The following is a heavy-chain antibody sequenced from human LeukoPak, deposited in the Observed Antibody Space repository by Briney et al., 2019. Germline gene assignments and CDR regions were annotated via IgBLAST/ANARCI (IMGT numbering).Heavy chain of an antibody. Sequence: PGGSLRLSCAASGFTFSSYAMSWVRQAPGKGLEWVSAISGSGGSTYYADSVKGRFTISRDNSKNTLYLQMNSLRAEDTAVYYCARSPTYGVPGPVEFDYWGQGTLVTVSS. CDR2: ISGSGGST. CDR3: ARSPTYGVPGPVEFDY. V-gene: IGHV3-23*01. CDR1: GFTFSSYA. J-gene: IGHJ4*02. D-gene: IGHD4-17*01.